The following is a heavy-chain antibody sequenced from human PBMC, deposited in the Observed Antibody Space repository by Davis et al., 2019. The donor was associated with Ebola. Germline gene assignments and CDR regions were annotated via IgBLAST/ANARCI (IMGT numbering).Heavy chain of an antibody. J-gene: IGHJ5*02. CDR1: DGSISSSHW. CDR2: IFDSGST. CDR3: ARASRGCSRTSCYLDA. Sequence: HLRETLSLTCAVSDGSISSSHWGNLARQSPGKGLEWIGEIFDSGSTNYNPSLKSRVTISVDKSKNEFSLKLSSVTAADSAMYYCARASRGCSRTSCYLDAWGQGTLVTVSS. V-gene: IGHV4-4*03. D-gene: IGHD2-2*01.